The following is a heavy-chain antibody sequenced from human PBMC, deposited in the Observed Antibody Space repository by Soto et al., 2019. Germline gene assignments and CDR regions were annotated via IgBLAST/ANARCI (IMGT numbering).Heavy chain of an antibody. CDR1: GFTFISYG. V-gene: IGHV3-30*18. Sequence: LRLSCAASGFTFISYGMHWVRQAPGKGLEWVAVISYDGSNKYYADSVKGRFTISRDNSKNTLYLQMNSLRAEGTAVYYCAKDILAVAGKLSDYFDYWGQGTLVTVSS. CDR3: AKDILAVAGKLSDYFDY. J-gene: IGHJ4*02. CDR2: ISYDGSNK. D-gene: IGHD6-19*01.